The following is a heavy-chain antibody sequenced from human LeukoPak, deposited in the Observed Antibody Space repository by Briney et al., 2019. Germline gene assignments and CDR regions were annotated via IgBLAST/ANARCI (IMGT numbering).Heavy chain of an antibody. CDR1: GFTFSSYA. Sequence: GGSLRLSCAASGFTFSSYAMHWVRQAPGKGLEWVAVISYDGSNKYYADSVKGRFTISRDNSKNTLYLQMNSLRAEDTAVYYCARGTMGNFDYWGRGTLVTVSS. J-gene: IGHJ4*02. V-gene: IGHV3-30-3*01. D-gene: IGHD3-10*01. CDR2: ISYDGSNK. CDR3: ARGTMGNFDY.